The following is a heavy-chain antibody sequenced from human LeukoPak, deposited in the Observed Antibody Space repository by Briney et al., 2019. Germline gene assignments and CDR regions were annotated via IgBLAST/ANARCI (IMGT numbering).Heavy chain of an antibody. V-gene: IGHV3-30*04. CDR3: ARDQGASCSGGSCYFDY. J-gene: IGHJ4*02. CDR2: ISYDGSNK. D-gene: IGHD2-15*01. CDR1: GFTFSSYA. Sequence: GGSLRLSCAASGFTFSSYAMHWVRQAPGKGLEWVAVISYDGSNKYYADSVKGRFTISRDNSKNTLYLQMNSLRAEDTAVYYCARDQGASCSGGSCYFDYWGQGTLVTVSS.